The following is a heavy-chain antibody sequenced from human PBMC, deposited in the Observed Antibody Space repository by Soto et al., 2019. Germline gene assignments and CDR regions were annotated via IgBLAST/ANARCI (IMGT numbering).Heavy chain of an antibody. CDR2: INAGNGNT. V-gene: IGHV1-3*01. Sequence: ASVKVSCKASGYTFTSYAMHWVRQAPGQRLEWMGWINAGNGNTKYSQKFQGRVTIIRDTSASTAYMELSSLRSDDTAVYYCARAPREGGSFDYWGQGTLVTVSS. CDR3: ARAPREGGSFDY. CDR1: GYTFTSYA. J-gene: IGHJ4*02. D-gene: IGHD3-16*01.